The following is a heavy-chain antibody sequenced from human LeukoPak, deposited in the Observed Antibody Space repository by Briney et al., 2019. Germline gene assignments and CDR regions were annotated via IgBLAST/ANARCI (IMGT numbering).Heavy chain of an antibody. D-gene: IGHD3-3*01. V-gene: IGHV3-23*01. J-gene: IGHJ4*02. CDR3: ARGITIFGVVTDYFDY. CDR2: ISGSGGST. CDR1: GFTFLSYA. Sequence: PGGSLGLSCAASGFTFLSYAMSWVRQAPGKGLEWVSTISGSGGSTYYADSVKGRFTISRDNSKNTLYLQMNSLRAEDTAVYYCARGITIFGVVTDYFDYWGQGTLVTVSS.